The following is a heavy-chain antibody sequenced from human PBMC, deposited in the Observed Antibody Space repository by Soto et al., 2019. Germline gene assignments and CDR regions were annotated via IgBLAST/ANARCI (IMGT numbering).Heavy chain of an antibody. V-gene: IGHV1-2*02. CDR1: GYTFTDYY. Sequence: ASVKVSCKTSGYTFTDYYMHWVRQAPGQGLEWMGWINPKSGGTNYAQKFQGRVTMTRDTSIRTAYMELIRLKSDDRAVYYCARDWIAVAGSFFDSWGGGPLVTVSS. D-gene: IGHD6-19*01. CDR2: INPKSGGT. CDR3: ARDWIAVAGSFFDS. J-gene: IGHJ4*02.